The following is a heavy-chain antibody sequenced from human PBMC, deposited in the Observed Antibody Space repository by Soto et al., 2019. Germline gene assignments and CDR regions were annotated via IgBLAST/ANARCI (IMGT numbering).Heavy chain of an antibody. V-gene: IGHV4-31*03. Sequence: SETLSLTCTVSGDSISRNGFFWTWIRQHPGKGLEWIGYIYNSGSSYYNPSLKSRVIISVDTSKNHFSLNLTAVTAADTAVYYCARGTMLRGPGYYYAMDVWGQGTTVTV. J-gene: IGHJ6*02. CDR1: GDSISRNGFF. CDR3: ARGTMLRGPGYYYAMDV. CDR2: IYNSGSS. D-gene: IGHD3-10*01.